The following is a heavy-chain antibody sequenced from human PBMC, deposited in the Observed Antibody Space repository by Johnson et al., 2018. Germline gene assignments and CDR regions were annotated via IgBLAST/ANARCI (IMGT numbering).Heavy chain of an antibody. D-gene: IGHD6-13*01. V-gene: IGHV3-23*04. CDR2: FDGGSGNT. J-gene: IGHJ1*01. Sequence: VQLVESGGGLVQPGGSLRLSCVASGFTFSRSVMSWVRQAPGKGLEWVSTFDGGSGNTYYADSVKGRFTISRDISKNTLHLQLNSLRGEDSALYYCAYRRAAVGQKYFQDWGQGALVTVSS. CDR3: AYRRAAVGQKYFQD. CDR1: GFTFSRSV.